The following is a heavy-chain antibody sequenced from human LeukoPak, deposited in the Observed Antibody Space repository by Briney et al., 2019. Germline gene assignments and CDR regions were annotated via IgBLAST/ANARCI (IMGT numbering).Heavy chain of an antibody. CDR3: ARPALYCSSTVCPPYMDV. V-gene: IGHV5-51*01. D-gene: IGHD2-2*01. CDR1: GYSFTSYW. CDR2: IYPGDSDT. Sequence: GESLKISCKGSGYSFTSYWIGWVRQMPGKGLEWMGIIYPGDSDTRYSPSFQGQVTISADKSISTAYLQWGSLKASDTATYYCARPALYCSSTVCPPYMDVWGKGTTVTVSS. J-gene: IGHJ6*03.